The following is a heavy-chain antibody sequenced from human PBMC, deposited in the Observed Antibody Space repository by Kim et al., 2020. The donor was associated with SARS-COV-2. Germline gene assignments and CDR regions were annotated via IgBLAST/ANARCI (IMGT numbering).Heavy chain of an antibody. V-gene: IGHV3-9*01. J-gene: IGHJ6*02. CDR3: AKDLAMTTVTGVYYYYDMDV. D-gene: IGHD4-4*01. CDR2: ISWNSGSI. Sequence: GGSLRLSCAASGFTLDDYAMHWVRQAPGKGLEWVSGISWNSGSIGYADSVKGRFTISRDNAKNSLYLQMNSLRAEDTALYYCAKDLAMTTVTGVYYYYDMDVWGQGTTVTVSS. CDR1: GFTLDDYA.